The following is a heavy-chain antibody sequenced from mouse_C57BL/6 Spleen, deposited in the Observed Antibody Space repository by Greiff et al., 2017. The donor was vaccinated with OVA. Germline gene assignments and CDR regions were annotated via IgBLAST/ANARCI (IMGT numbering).Heavy chain of an antibody. CDR3: ARGTLYDVDGGFAY. D-gene: IGHD2-3*01. V-gene: IGHV1-9*01. J-gene: IGHJ3*01. Sequence: QVQLQQSGAELMKPGASVKLSCKASGYTFTGYWIEWVKQRPGHGLEWIGEILPGSGSTNYNEKFKGKATFTADTSSNPAYLQLSSLTTENSAIYYCARGTLYDVDGGFAYWGQGTLVTVSA. CDR1: GYTFTGYW. CDR2: ILPGSGST.